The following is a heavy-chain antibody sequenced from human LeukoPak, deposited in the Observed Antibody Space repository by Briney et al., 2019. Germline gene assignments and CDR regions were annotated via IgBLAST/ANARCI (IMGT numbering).Heavy chain of an antibody. CDR2: ISYDGSNK. D-gene: IGHD3-22*01. V-gene: IGHV3-30-3*01. CDR3: ARDFLTYYDSSGYLDY. CDR1: GFTFDDYA. J-gene: IGHJ4*02. Sequence: GGSLRLSCAASGFTFDDYAMHWVRQAPGKGLEWVAVISYDGSNKYYADSVKGRFTISRDNSKNTLYLQMNSLRAEDTAVYYCARDFLTYYDSSGYLDYWGQGTLVTVSS.